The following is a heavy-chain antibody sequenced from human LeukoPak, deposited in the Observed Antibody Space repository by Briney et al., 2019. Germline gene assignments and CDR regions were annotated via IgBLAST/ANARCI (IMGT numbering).Heavy chain of an antibody. D-gene: IGHD6-13*01. CDR2: ISSSSSYI. J-gene: IGHJ3*02. CDR1: GFTFSSYS. CDR3: ARESSSWPDAFDI. V-gene: IGHV3-21*01. Sequence: GGSLRLSCAASGFTFSSYSMNWVRQAPGKGLEGVSSISSSSSYIYYADSVKGRFTISRDNAKNSLYLQMNSLRAEDTAVYYCARESSSWPDAFDIWGQGTMVTVSS.